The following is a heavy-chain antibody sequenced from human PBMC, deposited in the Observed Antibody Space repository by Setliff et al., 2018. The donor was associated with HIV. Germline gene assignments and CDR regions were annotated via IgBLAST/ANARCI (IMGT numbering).Heavy chain of an antibody. D-gene: IGHD6-13*01. CDR2: MNPNSGNT. Sequence: ASVKVSCKASGYNFTDYDINWVRQATGQGLEWMGWMNPNSGNTGYAQKFQGRVTMTRNTSISTAYMELSSLRSEDTAVYYCASSWSRVPYYGLDVWGQGTTVTVSS. V-gene: IGHV1-8*02. CDR3: ASSWSRVPYYGLDV. J-gene: IGHJ6*02. CDR1: GYNFTDYD.